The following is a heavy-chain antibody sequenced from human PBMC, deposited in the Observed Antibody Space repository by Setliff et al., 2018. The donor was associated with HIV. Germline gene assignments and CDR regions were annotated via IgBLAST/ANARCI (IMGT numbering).Heavy chain of an antibody. CDR3: AGGPGTTSIDY. D-gene: IGHD1-26*01. CDR2: INHSGST. J-gene: IGHJ4*02. Sequence: LSLTCAVYGGSFSGYYWSWIRQPSGKGLEWIGEINHSGSTNYNMSLWSRVTISLDASRNQFSLELISVTAADTAVYYCAGGPGTTSIDYWAQGTRVTVSS. CDR1: GGSFSGYY. V-gene: IGHV4-34*01.